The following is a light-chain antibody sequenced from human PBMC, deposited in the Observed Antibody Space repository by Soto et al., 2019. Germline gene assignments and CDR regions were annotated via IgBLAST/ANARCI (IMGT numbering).Light chain of an antibody. CDR3: QQSYNPPFT. Sequence: DIQMTQSPSSLSASVGDRVTITCRASQHISRSLNWYQQKPGKAPKLLTYSASSLQSGVPSRFSGSGSGTDFTLTISSLQPEDFASYYCQQSYNPPFTFGGGTNVEIK. CDR1: QHISRS. J-gene: IGKJ4*01. V-gene: IGKV1-39*01. CDR2: SAS.